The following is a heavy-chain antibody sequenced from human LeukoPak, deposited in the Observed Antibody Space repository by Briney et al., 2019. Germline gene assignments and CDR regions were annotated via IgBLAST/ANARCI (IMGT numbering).Heavy chain of an antibody. CDR3: ARGWGYCSSTSCYLDY. V-gene: IGHV4-59*12. CDR2: IYYSGST. D-gene: IGHD2-2*01. Sequence: SETLSLTCTVSGGSISSYYWSWIRQPPGKGLEWIGYIYYSGSTNYNPSLKSRVTISVDTSKNQFSLKLSSVTAADTAVYYCARGWGYCSSTSCYLDYWGQGTLVTVSS. J-gene: IGHJ4*02. CDR1: GGSISSYY.